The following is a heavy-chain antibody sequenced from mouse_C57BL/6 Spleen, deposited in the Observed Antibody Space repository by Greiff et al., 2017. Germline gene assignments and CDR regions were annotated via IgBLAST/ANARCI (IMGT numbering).Heavy chain of an antibody. J-gene: IGHJ2*01. D-gene: IGHD4-1*01. CDR2: INYDGSSS. Sequence: EVIVVESEGGLVQPGSSMKLSCTASGFTFSDYYMAWVRQVPEKGLEWVANINYDGSSSSSLDSLTSRFIISRDNAKNILYRHMISLKTEDTATYYCARDRVGLDYWGQGTTLTVAS. CDR1: GFTFSDYY. V-gene: IGHV5-16*01. CDR3: ARDRVGLDY.